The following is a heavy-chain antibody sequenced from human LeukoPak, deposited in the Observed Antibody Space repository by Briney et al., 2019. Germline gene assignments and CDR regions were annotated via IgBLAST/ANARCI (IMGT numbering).Heavy chain of an antibody. CDR3: AREKQLAPSYWFDP. J-gene: IGHJ5*02. Sequence: GSSVKVSCKASGGTFSSYAISWVRQAPGQGLEWMGGIIPIFGIANYAQKFQGRVTITTDESTSTAYMELSSLRSEDTAVYYCAREKQLAPSYWFDPWAREPWSPSPQ. D-gene: IGHD6-6*01. V-gene: IGHV1-69*05. CDR2: IIPIFGIA. CDR1: GGTFSSYA.